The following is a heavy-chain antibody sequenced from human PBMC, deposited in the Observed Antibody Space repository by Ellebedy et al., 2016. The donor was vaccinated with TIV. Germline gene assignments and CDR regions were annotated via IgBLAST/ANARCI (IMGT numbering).Heavy chain of an antibody. V-gene: IGHV4-59*01. CDR1: GGSTSTYY. Sequence: MPSETLSLTCTVSGGSTSTYYWTWIRQPPGKGLEWIGNVYYSGSPNYNHSLKSRVTISLDTSKKQFSLKLDSVTAADTAVYYCARGFLSKGLDPWGRGNLVTGAS. CDR2: VYYSGSP. CDR3: ARGFLSKGLDP. J-gene: IGHJ5*02.